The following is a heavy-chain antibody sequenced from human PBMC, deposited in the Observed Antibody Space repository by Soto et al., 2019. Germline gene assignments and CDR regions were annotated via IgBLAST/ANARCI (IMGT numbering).Heavy chain of an antibody. CDR2: TWNDGSHK. J-gene: IGHJ3*02. V-gene: IGHV3-33*01. D-gene: IGHD1-1*01. CDR1: GFTFSTYG. CDR3: TTELNDMQACDI. Sequence: QVQLVESXXXXXXXXXSLRLSCVASGFTFSTYGMHWVRQAPGKGLEWVAMTWNDGSHKYYADPVKDRFTISRDNFKNTLYLQINSLRDEDSAVYYCTTELNDMQACDIWGQGTMVTVSS.